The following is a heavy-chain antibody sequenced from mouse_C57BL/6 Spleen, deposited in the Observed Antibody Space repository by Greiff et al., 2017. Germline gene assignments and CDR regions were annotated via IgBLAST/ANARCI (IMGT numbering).Heavy chain of an antibody. J-gene: IGHJ3*01. CDR2: ILPGSGST. D-gene: IGHD2-2*01. CDR1: GYTFTGYW. CDR3: AREDEGHDGGFAY. V-gene: IGHV1-9*01. Sequence: VQLQESGAELMKPGASVKLSCKATGYTFTGYWIEWVKQRPGHGLEWIGEILPGSGSTNYNEKFKGKATFTADTSSNPAYMQLSSLTTGDSAIYDCAREDEGHDGGFAYWGQGTLVTVSA.